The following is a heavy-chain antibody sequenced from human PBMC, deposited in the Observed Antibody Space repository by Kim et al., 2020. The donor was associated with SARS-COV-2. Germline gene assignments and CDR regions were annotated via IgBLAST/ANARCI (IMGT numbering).Heavy chain of an antibody. CDR2: INHSGST. D-gene: IGHD3-10*01. CDR1: GGSFSGYY. J-gene: IGHJ4*02. V-gene: IGHV4-34*01. CDR3: ARATMVRGVTY. Sequence: SETLSLTCAVYGGSFSGYYWSWIRQPPGKGLEWIGEINHSGSTNYNPSLKSRVTISVDTSKNQFSLKLSSVTAADTAVYYCARATMVRGVTYWGQGTLVT.